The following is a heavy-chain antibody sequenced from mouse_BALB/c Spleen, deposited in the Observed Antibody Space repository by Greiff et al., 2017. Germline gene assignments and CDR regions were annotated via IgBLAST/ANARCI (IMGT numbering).Heavy chain of an antibody. J-gene: IGHJ1*01. Sequence: EVQLVESGPGLVKPSQSLSLTCSVTGYSITSGYYWNWIRQFPGNKLEWMGYISYDGSNNYNPSLKNRISITRDTSKNQFFLKLNSVTTEDTATYYCASLRLSDWYFDVWGAGTTVTVSS. CDR1: GYSITSGYY. V-gene: IGHV3-6*02. CDR2: ISYDGSN. D-gene: IGHD1-2*01. CDR3: ASLRLSDWYFDV.